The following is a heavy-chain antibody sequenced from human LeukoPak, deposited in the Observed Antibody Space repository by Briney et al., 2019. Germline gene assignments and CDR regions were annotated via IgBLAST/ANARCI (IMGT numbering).Heavy chain of an antibody. V-gene: IGHV3-48*03. CDR3: ARGWYCSSTSCLYFDS. CDR2: FSSGDGTR. D-gene: IGHD2-2*01. Sequence: GGSLRLSCAASGFTFSRHEVNGVPQAPGKGLEWVSYFSSGDGTRYCADSVKGRFTISRDNAKDSLYLQMNSLRAEYTAVYYGARGWYCSSTSCLYFDSWGQGTLVTVSS. CDR1: GFTFSRHE. J-gene: IGHJ4*02.